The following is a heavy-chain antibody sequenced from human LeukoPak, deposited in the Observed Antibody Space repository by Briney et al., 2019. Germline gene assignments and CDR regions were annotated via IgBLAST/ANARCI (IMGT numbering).Heavy chain of an antibody. D-gene: IGHD3-10*01. CDR1: GGSISSSGFY. CDR2: IYYSGTT. J-gene: IGHJ5*02. Sequence: SETLSLTCTVSGGSISSSGFYWGWIRQPPGKGLEWIGTIYYSGTTYYNPSLKSRVTISVDTSRNQFSLKLSSVTAADTAVYYCATHPKSCTRGIFITGKACWFDPWGQGTLVTVSS. V-gene: IGHV4-39*01. CDR3: ATHPKSCTRGIFITGKACWFDP.